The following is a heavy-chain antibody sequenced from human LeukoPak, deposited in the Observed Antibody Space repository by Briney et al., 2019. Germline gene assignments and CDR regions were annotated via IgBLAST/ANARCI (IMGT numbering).Heavy chain of an antibody. V-gene: IGHV3-23*01. CDR2: TVSRGTT. D-gene: IGHD6-19*01. CDR3: AKCSTSAYTTGWCNWIDP. CDR1: GFTFRTYA. J-gene: IGHJ5*02. Sequence: GGSLRLSCAAFGFTFRTYAMNWVRQAPGKGLEWVSSTVSRGTTQYADSVKGRFTVSRDTSKNTLYLQMNSLRADDTAVYYCAKCSTSAYTTGWCNWIDPWGQGTLVTVSS.